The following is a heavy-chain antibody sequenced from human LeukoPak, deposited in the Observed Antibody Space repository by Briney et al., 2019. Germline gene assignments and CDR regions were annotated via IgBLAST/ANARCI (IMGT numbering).Heavy chain of an antibody. V-gene: IGHV3-11*01. J-gene: IGHJ3*02. CDR3: ARDLSGSYSVDAFDI. Sequence: GGSLRLSCAASGFTFSDYYMSWIRQAPGKGLEWVSYISSSGSTIYYADSVKGRFTISRDNAKNSLYLQMNSLRAEDTAVYYCARDLSGSYSVDAFDIWGQGTMVTVSS. CDR2: ISSSGSTI. CDR1: GFTFSDYY. D-gene: IGHD1-26*01.